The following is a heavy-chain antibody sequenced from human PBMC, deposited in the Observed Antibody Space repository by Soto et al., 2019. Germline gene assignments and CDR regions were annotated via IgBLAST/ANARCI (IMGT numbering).Heavy chain of an antibody. CDR3: ARTQRDSWGAFDI. CDR2: MSYDGDNK. Sequence: QVQLVESGGGVVQPGRSLRLSCAASGITFSSYGMHWVRQAPGKGLEWVALMSYDGDNKHYADSVKGRFTVSGDNSKSTMYLQMNSLRPEDTAVYYCARTQRDSWGAFDIWGQGTMVAVSS. V-gene: IGHV3-30*03. D-gene: IGHD6-13*01. J-gene: IGHJ3*02. CDR1: GITFSSYG.